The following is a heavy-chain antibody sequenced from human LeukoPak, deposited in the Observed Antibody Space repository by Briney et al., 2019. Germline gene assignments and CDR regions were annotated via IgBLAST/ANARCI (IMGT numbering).Heavy chain of an antibody. CDR2: VNPDSGDT. D-gene: IGHD4-11*01. CDR1: GDSFTIYH. CDR3: ARGRDYFDP. V-gene: IGHV1-8*01. J-gene: IGHJ5*02. Sequence: ASVTVSFTASGDSFTIYHVNWVRQAPGQGLEWMGAVNPDSGDTVYAQKFQGRVTMTRDASISTAYLEMTSLISDDTAVYYCARGRDYFDPWGQGTLVAVSS.